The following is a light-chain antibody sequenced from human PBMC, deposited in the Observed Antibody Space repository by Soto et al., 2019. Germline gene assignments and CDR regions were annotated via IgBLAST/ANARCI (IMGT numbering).Light chain of an antibody. Sequence: QSALTQPPSASGSPGQSVAISCTGTTSDIGGYDYVSWYQQHPGKAPKLMIYEVNKRPSGVPDRFSGSKSGNTASLTVSGLQEEEEADYYCTSHGSNSHDVFGTGTKVTVL. CDR3: TSHGSNSHDV. J-gene: IGLJ1*01. CDR1: TSDIGGYDY. CDR2: EVN. V-gene: IGLV2-8*01.